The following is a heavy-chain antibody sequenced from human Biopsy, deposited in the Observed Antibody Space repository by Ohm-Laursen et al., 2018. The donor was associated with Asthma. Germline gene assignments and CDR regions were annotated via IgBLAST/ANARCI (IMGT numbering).Heavy chain of an antibody. CDR1: GYSLTDLS. V-gene: IGHV1-24*01. CDR2: HDHEEGGT. Sequence: ASVKVSCKISGYSLTDLSMHWVRQAPGQGLEWMGGHDHEEGGTVNAWRFQGRVTMTEDTSTDTAYMELSNLSSDGTAVYYCASDFPKDYVRYNFQFWGQGTLVTVSS. CDR3: ASDFPKDYVRYNFQF. J-gene: IGHJ4*02. D-gene: IGHD4-17*01.